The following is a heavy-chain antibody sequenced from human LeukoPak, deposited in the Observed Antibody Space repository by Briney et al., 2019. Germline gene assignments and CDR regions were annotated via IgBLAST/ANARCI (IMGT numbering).Heavy chain of an antibody. J-gene: IGHJ4*02. CDR1: GFTFSTYA. CDR2: IGGSGVTT. CDR3: AASFTYYFNY. V-gene: IGHV3-23*01. Sequence: HPGGSLRLSCAVSGFTFSTYAMSWVRQAPGKGLEWVSFIGGSGVTTFYAGSVRGRFTISRDNVKSTLYLQMNSLRAEDTAVYYCAASFTYYFNYWGQGTLVTVSS. D-gene: IGHD3-10*01.